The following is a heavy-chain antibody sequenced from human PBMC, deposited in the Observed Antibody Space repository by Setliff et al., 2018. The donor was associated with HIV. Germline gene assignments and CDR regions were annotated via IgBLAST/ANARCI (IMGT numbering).Heavy chain of an antibody. V-gene: IGHV4-30-4*08. CDR3: ASSLGTVYYYGKDV. Sequence: PSETLSLTCTVSGGSISSGDYYWSWIRQPPGKGLEWIGYIYYSGSTYYNPSLKSRVTISVDTSKNQFSLKLSSVTAADTAVYYCASSLGTVYYYGKDVWGQGTTVTVSS. CDR2: IYYSGST. J-gene: IGHJ6*02. D-gene: IGHD7-27*01. CDR1: GGSISSGDYY.